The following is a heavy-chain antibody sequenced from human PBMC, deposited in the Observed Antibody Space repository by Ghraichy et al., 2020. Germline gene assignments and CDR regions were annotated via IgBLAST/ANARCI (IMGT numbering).Heavy chain of an antibody. V-gene: IGHV1-18*01. Sequence: VKVSCKASGYTFTSYGISWVRQAPGQGLEWMGWISAYNGNTNYAQKLQGRVTMTTDTSTSTAYMELRSLRSDDTAVYYCARGMTYYYDSSGFGDAFDIWGQGTMVTVSS. CDR1: GYTFTSYG. CDR2: ISAYNGNT. CDR3: ARGMTYYYDSSGFGDAFDI. D-gene: IGHD3-22*01. J-gene: IGHJ3*02.